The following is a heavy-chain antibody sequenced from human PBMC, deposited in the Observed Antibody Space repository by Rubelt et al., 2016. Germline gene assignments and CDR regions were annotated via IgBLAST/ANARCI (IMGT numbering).Heavy chain of an antibody. V-gene: IGHV3-23*01. CDR2: LSGSGGDT. D-gene: IGHD2-15*01. CDR1: NYA. J-gene: IGHJ2*01. CDR3: VGTYSTHWYFDL. Sequence: NYAMNWVRQAPGKGLEWVSALSGSGGDTFHADSVKGRFTISRDKSKNTLYLQMNSLRVDDTAVYYCVGTYSTHWYFDLWGRGTLVTVSS.